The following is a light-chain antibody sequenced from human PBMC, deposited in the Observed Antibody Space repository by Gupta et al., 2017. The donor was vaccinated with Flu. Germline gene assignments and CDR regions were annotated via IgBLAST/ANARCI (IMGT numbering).Light chain of an antibody. CDR2: EVS. CDR3: SSYSTTNTLV. V-gene: IGLV2-14*01. CDR1: SSDVGGYNS. Sequence: QSALTQPASVSGSPGQSITISCTGSSSDVGGYNSVSWYQQHPGKAPKLMIYEVSNRPSGFSNRFSGSKSAITASLTISGLQAEDEADYYCSSYSTTNTLVFGGGTKLTVL. J-gene: IGLJ3*02.